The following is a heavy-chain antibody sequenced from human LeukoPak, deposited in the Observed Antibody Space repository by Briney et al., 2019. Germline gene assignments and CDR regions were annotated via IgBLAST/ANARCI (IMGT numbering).Heavy chain of an antibody. J-gene: IGHJ4*02. Sequence: PGGSLRLSCAASGFTFSSYDMHWVRQATGKGLEWVSAIGTAGDTYYPGSVKGRFTISRENAKNSLYLQMNSLRAGDTAVYYCARVSSGRDGHNYDYWGQGTLVTVSS. CDR1: GFTFSSYD. CDR3: ARVSSGRDGHNYDY. CDR2: IGTAGDT. V-gene: IGHV3-13*01. D-gene: IGHD5-24*01.